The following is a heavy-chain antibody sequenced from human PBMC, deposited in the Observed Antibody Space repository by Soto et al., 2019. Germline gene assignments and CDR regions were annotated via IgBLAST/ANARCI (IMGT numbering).Heavy chain of an antibody. CDR2: ISTYNGDT. CDR1: GYTFTDYG. J-gene: IGHJ4*02. CDR3: AREYCTSSSCYGSDF. Sequence: GASVKVSCKASGYTFTDYGISWGRQAPGQGLEWMGWISTYNGDTKYTQNFRGRVTMTADTSTTTAYMELTSLTSDDTAIYYCAREYCTSSSCYGSDFWGQGTLVTVSS. D-gene: IGHD2-2*01. V-gene: IGHV1-18*01.